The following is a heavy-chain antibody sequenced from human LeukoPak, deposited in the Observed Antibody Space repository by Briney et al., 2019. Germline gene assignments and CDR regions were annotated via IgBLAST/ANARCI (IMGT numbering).Heavy chain of an antibody. V-gene: IGHV1-69*04. CDR1: GYTFTDFA. CDR3: ARAVEMATITTHFDY. CDR2: IIPILGIA. Sequence: SVKVSCKASGYTFTDFAISWVRQAPGQGLEWMGRIIPILGIANYAQKFQGRVTITADKSTSTAYMELSSLRSEDTAVYYCARAVEMATITTHFDYWGQGTLVTVSS. D-gene: IGHD5-24*01. J-gene: IGHJ4*02.